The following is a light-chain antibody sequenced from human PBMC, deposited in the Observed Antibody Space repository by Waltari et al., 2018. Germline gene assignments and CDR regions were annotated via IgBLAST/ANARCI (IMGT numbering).Light chain of an antibody. V-gene: IGLV2-14*03. Sequence: QSALTQPASVSGATGQSITTSCLWFSSDVGGYNYVSWYQQHPVKAPKLMIYDVTNRPSGVSNRFSGSKSGNTASLTISGLQAEDEADYYCSSYTSSSTPVVFGGGTKVTVL. CDR3: SSYTSSSTPVV. CDR2: DVT. CDR1: SSDVGGYNY. J-gene: IGLJ2*01.